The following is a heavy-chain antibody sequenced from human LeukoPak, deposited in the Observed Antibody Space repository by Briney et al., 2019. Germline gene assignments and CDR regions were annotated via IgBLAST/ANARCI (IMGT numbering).Heavy chain of an antibody. CDR1: RNSLSQLS. Sequence: GSSVKVSCKVSRNSLSQLSILWVRQAPGKGLEWMGCLDRDDGEIIYAQKFQGRVTMTEDKSTDTAYMEVNSLTSEDTAVYYCAADGGPTASVYDCWGQGTLVTVSS. D-gene: IGHD4-17*01. J-gene: IGHJ4*02. CDR2: LDRDDGEI. V-gene: IGHV1-24*01. CDR3: AADGGPTASVYDC.